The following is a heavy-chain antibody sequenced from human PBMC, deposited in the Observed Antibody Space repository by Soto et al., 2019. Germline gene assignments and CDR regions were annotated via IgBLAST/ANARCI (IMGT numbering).Heavy chain of an antibody. CDR3: ASITADDFWSGYMGLDPELQAFDI. D-gene: IGHD3-3*01. CDR2: ISGSGGST. V-gene: IGHV3-23*01. J-gene: IGHJ3*02. CDR1: GFTFSSYA. Sequence: GGSLRLSCAASGFTFSSYAMSWVRQAPGKGLEWVSAISGSGGSTYYADSVKGRFTISRDNSKNTLYLQMNSLRAEDTAVYYCASITADDFWSGYMGLDPELQAFDIWGQGTMVTVSS.